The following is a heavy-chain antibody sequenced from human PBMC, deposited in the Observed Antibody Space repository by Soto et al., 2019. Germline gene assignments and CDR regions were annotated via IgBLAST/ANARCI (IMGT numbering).Heavy chain of an antibody. CDR2: IDPNSSNP. D-gene: IGHD3-3*01. V-gene: IGHV1-8*01. CDR1: GYTFTSYD. J-gene: IGHJ6*02. CDR3: AARLSITIFWVVDAYGVAV. Sequence: ASVKVSCKASGYTFTSYDINWVRQAPGPRLEGTGWIDPNSSNPGDEQKLDCRRTITSNTPITTVYMQLSSLRSEDTDVYYCAARLSITIFWVVDAYGVAVCGQRSMVAVFS.